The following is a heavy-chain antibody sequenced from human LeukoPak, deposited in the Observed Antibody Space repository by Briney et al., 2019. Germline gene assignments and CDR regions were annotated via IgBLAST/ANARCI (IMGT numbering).Heavy chain of an antibody. J-gene: IGHJ4*02. CDR2: ISSSSSTI. Sequence: GGSLRLSCAASGFTFSSYSMNWVRQAPGKGLEWVSYISSSSSTIYYADSVKGRFTISRDNAKNSLYLQMNSLKPEDTAVYYCARVAEAAAFDSWGQGTLVTVSS. CDR3: ARVAEAAAFDS. V-gene: IGHV3-48*01. CDR1: GFTFSSYS. D-gene: IGHD6-13*01.